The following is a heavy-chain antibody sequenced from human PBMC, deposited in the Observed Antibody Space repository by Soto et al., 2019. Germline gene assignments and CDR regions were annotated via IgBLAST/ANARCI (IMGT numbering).Heavy chain of an antibody. V-gene: IGHV1-24*01. CDR2: FTPDYGET. CDR3: ATDGCRRGIQLWLIG. D-gene: IGHD5-18*01. CDR1: GYTLTELS. Sequence: QVQVVQSGAEVKKPGASVKVSCKVSGYTLTELSMHWVRQAPGKGLEWMGGFTPDYGETIYAQKFQGRVTMTEDTSTDTDYMELSSLRSEDTAVYYCATDGCRRGIQLWLIGWGQGTLVTVSS. J-gene: IGHJ4*02.